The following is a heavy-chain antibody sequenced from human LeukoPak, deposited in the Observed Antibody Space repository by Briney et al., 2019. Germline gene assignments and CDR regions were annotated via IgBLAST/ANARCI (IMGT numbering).Heavy chain of an antibody. V-gene: IGHV3-21*04. Sequence: GGSLRLSCAASGFTFSSYSMNWVRQAPGKGLEWVSSISSSSSYIYYADSVKGRFTISRDNAKNSLYLQMNSLRAEDTAVYYCAKVLDGSGSYSSHFDYWGQGTLVTVSS. CDR2: ISSSSSYI. J-gene: IGHJ4*02. D-gene: IGHD3-10*01. CDR3: AKVLDGSGSYSSHFDY. CDR1: GFTFSSYS.